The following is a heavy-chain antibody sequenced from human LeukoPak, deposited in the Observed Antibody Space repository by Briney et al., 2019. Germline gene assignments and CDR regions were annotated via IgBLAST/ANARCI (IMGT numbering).Heavy chain of an antibody. CDR3: ARSDCSGGSCYRYYYGMDV. Sequence: ASVKVSCKASGGTFSSYAISWVRQAPGQGLERMGGIIPIFGTANYAQKFQGRVTITADESTSTAYMELSSLRSEDTAVYYCARSDCSGGSCYRYYYGMDVWGQGTTVTVSS. CDR2: IIPIFGTA. J-gene: IGHJ6*02. V-gene: IGHV1-69*13. CDR1: GGTFSSYA. D-gene: IGHD2-15*01.